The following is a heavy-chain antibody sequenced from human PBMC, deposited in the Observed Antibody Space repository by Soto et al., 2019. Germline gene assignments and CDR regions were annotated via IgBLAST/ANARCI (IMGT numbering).Heavy chain of an antibody. Sequence: EVQLVESGGGLVQPGGSLRHSCAASGFTFRSYWMGWVRQVPGKGLEWVANIKQDGSEKNYVDSVKGRFTISRDNAKNALYLQMNSLRGEDTALYYCARENYFDYWGQGTLVTVSS. J-gene: IGHJ4*02. V-gene: IGHV3-7*04. CDR1: GFTFRSYW. CDR2: IKQDGSEK. CDR3: ARENYFDY.